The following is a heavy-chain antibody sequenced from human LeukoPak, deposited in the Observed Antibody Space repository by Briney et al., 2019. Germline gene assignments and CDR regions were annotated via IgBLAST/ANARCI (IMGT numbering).Heavy chain of an antibody. CDR1: GFTFSDYY. CDR2: ISSSGSTI. D-gene: IGHD1-7*01. CDR3: ARWGDHGTRDAFDI. Sequence: GGSLRLSCAASGFTFSDYYMSWIRQAPGKGLEWVSYISSSGSTIYYADSVKGRFTVSRDNAKNSLYLQMNSLRAEDTAVYYCARWGDHGTRDAFDIWGQGTMVTVSS. J-gene: IGHJ3*02. V-gene: IGHV3-11*04.